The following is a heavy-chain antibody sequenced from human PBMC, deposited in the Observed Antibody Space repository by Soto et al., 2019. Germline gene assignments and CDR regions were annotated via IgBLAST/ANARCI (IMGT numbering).Heavy chain of an antibody. CDR2: INPNSGGT. D-gene: IGHD2-2*01. J-gene: IGHJ5*02. Sequence: GASVKVSCKASGYTFTGYYMHWVRQAPGQGLEWMGWINPNSGGTNYAQKFQGWVTMTRDTSISTAYMELSRLRSDDTAVYYCARDSGYCNSTSCYWFDPWGQGTLVTVSS. V-gene: IGHV1-2*04. CDR1: GYTFTGYY. CDR3: ARDSGYCNSTSCYWFDP.